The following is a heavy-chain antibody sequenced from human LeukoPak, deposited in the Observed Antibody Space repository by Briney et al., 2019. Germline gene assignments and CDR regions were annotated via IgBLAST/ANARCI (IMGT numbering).Heavy chain of an antibody. D-gene: IGHD5-12*01. CDR1: GDIFSNYW. Sequence: PGGSLRVSCAASGDIFSNYWMNWVRQAPGRGLEWVANINHDGSEKNYVDSVKGRFAISRDNGKNSVYLQMSSLRAEDAAVYYCVGGIGWLPDYWGQGTLVTVSS. CDR2: INHDGSEK. CDR3: VGGIGWLPDY. J-gene: IGHJ4*02. V-gene: IGHV3-7*04.